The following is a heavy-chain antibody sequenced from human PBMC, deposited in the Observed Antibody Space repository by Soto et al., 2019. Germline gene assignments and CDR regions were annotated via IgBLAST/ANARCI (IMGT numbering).Heavy chain of an antibody. J-gene: IGHJ4*02. D-gene: IGHD3-22*01. V-gene: IGHV2-70*04. Sequence: GSGPTLVNPTQTLTLTCTFSGFSLSTSGMRVSWIRQPPGKALEWLARIDWDDDKFYSTSLKTRLTISKDTSKNQVVLTMTNMDPVDTATYYCARSFYYDSSGYHQFDYWGQGTLVTVSS. CDR2: IDWDDDK. CDR1: GFSLSTSGMR. CDR3: ARSFYYDSSGYHQFDY.